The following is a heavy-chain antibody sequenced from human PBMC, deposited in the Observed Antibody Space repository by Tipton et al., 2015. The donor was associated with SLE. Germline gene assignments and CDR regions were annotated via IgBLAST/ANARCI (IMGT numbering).Heavy chain of an antibody. CDR2: IYSGGTT. CDR3: ARGAYCGGDCYSNCDS. CDR1: GFTFNDHA. Sequence: SLRLSCAVSGFTFNDHAMSWVRQAPGKGLEWVSIIYSGGTTQYLDSVKGRFIISRDKSRNTLYLQMNSLRREDTAVYFCARGAYCGGDCYSNCDSWGQGNMVAVSS. V-gene: IGHV3-23*03. D-gene: IGHD2-21*01. J-gene: IGHJ4*02.